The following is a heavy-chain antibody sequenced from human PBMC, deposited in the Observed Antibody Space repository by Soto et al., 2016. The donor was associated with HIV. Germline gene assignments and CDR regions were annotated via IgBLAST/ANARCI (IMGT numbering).Heavy chain of an antibody. CDR3: VKDNSGWYYFDY. J-gene: IGHJ4*02. D-gene: IGHD6-19*01. Sequence: EVRLVESGGGLVQPGRSLRLSCAASGFSFDEYAMHWVRQVPGKGLEWVSGISWNSGNIGYADSVKGRFTISRDNAKNSLVLQMNSLRPEDTAFYYCVKDNSGWYYFDYWGQGTLVTVSS. CDR1: GFSFDEYA. V-gene: IGHV3-9*01. CDR2: ISWNSGNI.